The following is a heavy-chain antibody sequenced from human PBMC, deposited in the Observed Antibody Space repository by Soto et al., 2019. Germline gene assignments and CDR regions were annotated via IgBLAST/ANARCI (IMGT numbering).Heavy chain of an antibody. V-gene: IGHV4-31*03. Sequence: SETLSLTCTVSGGSISSGGYYWSWIRQHPGKGLEWIGYIYYSGSTYYNPSLKSRVTISVDTSKNQFSLKLSSVTAADTAVYYCARGAGYKIENDYWGQGTLVTVSS. CDR3: ARGAGYKIENDY. D-gene: IGHD5-12*01. J-gene: IGHJ4*02. CDR2: IYYSGST. CDR1: GGSISSGGYY.